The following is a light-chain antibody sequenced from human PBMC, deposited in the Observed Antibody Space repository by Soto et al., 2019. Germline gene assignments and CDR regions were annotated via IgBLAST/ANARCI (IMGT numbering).Light chain of an antibody. CDR3: CSYAGTTNV. V-gene: IGLV2-8*01. Sequence: QSVLTQPPSASGSPGQSVTISCTGTSSDVGGYNYVSWYQQHPGKAPKLMIYEDSKRPSGVSDRFSGSKSGNTASLTISGLQADDEADYYCCSYAGTTNVFGTGTKVTVL. CDR1: SSDVGGYNY. J-gene: IGLJ1*01. CDR2: EDS.